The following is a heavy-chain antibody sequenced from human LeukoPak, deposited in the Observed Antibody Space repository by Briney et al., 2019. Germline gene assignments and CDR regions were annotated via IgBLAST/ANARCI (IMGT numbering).Heavy chain of an antibody. V-gene: IGHV3-53*01. CDR1: GFTVSGNY. CDR3: ARDGNDILTGYSIDYYYYGMDV. Sequence: GGSLRLSCAASGFTVSGNYMSWVRQAPGKGLEWVSVIYSGGSTYYADSVKGRFTISRDNSKNSQYLQMNSLRAEDTAVYYCARDGNDILTGYSIDYYYYGMDVWAKGPRSPSP. J-gene: IGHJ6*02. D-gene: IGHD3-9*01. CDR2: IYSGGST.